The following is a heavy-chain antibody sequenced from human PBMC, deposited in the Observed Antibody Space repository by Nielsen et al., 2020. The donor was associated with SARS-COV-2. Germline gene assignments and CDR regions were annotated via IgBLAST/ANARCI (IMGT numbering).Heavy chain of an antibody. Sequence: VRQMPGKGLEWMGRIDPSDSYTNYSPSFQGHVTISADKSISTAYLQWSSLKASDTAMYYCARFIAVAGTYYGMDVWGQGTTVTVSS. CDR3: ARFIAVAGTYYGMDV. V-gene: IGHV5-10-1*01. J-gene: IGHJ6*02. D-gene: IGHD6-19*01. CDR2: IDPSDSYT.